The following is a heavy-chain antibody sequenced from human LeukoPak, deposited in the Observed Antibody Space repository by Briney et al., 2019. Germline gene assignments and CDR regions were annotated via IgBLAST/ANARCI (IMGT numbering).Heavy chain of an antibody. CDR2: IKQDGNEK. J-gene: IGHJ3*01. D-gene: IGHD3-3*01. V-gene: IGHV3-7*01. CDR1: GFTFSNYW. CDR3: ARDVDQGVERLAGALDV. Sequence: PGGSLRLSCAASGFTFSNYWMSWVRQAPGKGLEWVANIKQDGNEKYYVDSVKGRFIMSRDNAKKSLYLQMNSLRAEDTAVYYCARDVDQGVERLAGALDVWGQGTMVTVSS.